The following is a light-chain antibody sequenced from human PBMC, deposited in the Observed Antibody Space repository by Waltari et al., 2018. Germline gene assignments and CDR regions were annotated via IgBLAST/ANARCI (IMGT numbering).Light chain of an antibody. V-gene: IGLV2-11*01. CDR2: GVT. J-gene: IGLJ3*02. Sequence: QSALTQPRSLSGSPGQSVTISCTGTFSDFTASDHVSWYQQHPGKAPKLITYGVTERPAGVPPRSSGSKSGDTASLTISRLQADDEADYYCCSYAGSYTWVFGGGTKLTVL. CDR3: CSYAGSYTWV. CDR1: FSDFTASDH.